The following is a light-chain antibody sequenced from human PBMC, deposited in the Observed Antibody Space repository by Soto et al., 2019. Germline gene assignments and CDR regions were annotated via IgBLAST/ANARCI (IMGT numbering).Light chain of an antibody. V-gene: IGKV1-39*01. CDR3: QQTYTTPFT. J-gene: IGKJ4*01. Sequence: DIPMTQSPSSLSASVGDRVTITCRASQSISSYLSWYQQKPGKAPKRLIYVGSTLQSGVPSRFSGSGSGTDFTLTISSLHPEDFATYFCQQTYTTPFTFGGGTKVDVK. CDR1: QSISSY. CDR2: VGS.